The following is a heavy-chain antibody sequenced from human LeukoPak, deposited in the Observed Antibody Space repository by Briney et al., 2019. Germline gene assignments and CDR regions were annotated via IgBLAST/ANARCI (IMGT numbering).Heavy chain of an antibody. J-gene: IGHJ5*02. CDR1: GFTFDDYA. CDR3: AREVVGATSVDWFDP. D-gene: IGHD1-26*01. V-gene: IGHV3-9*01. Sequence: GGSLRLSCATSGFTFDDYAMHWVRQAPGKGLEWVSGISWNSGLIGYADSVKGRFTISRDNAKNSLYLQMNSLRAEDTASYHCAREVVGATSVDWFDPWGQGTLVTVSS. CDR2: ISWNSGLI.